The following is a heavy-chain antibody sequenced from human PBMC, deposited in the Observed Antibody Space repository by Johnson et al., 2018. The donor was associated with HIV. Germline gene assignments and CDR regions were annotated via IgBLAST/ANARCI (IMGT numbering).Heavy chain of an antibody. CDR2: ISYDGSNK. CDR3: ARDPNSSNCSGVTCYSAAFDI. CDR1: GFTFSSYG. V-gene: IGHV3-30*03. J-gene: IGHJ3*02. D-gene: IGHD2-15*01. Sequence: QVQLVESGGGLVQPGGSLRLSCAVSGFTFSSYGMHWVRRAPGKGLEWVGVISYDGSNKYYADSVKGRFTISRDNSKNTLYLQMNSLRGEDTAVYYCARDPNSSNCSGVTCYSAAFDIWGQGTMVTVSS.